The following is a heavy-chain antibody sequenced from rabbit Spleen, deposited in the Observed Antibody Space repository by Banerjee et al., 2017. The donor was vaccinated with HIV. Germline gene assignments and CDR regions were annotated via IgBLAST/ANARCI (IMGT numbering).Heavy chain of an antibody. Sequence: QSLEESGGDLVKPEGSLTLTCTASGFSFSSSYYMCWVRQAPGKGLEWIACIAGSSSGFTYSATWAKGRFTCSKTSSTTVTLQMTSLTVADTATYFCVRSEAGSGDSFNLWGQGTLVTVS. CDR3: VRSEAGSGDSFNL. V-gene: IGHV1S40*01. CDR1: GFSFSSSYY. CDR2: IAGSSSGFT. J-gene: IGHJ4*01. D-gene: IGHD8-1*01.